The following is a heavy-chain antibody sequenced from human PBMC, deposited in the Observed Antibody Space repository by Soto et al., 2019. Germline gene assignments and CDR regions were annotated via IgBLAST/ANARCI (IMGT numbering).Heavy chain of an antibody. CDR3: ARSGRMVYATGTYYFDY. D-gene: IGHD2-8*01. J-gene: IGHJ4*02. CDR1: GYTFTGYY. V-gene: IGHV1-2*04. CDR2: INPNSGGT. Sequence: ASVKVSCKASGYTFTGYYMHWVRQAPGQGLEWMGWINPNSGGTNYAQKFQGWVTMTRDTSISTAYMELSRLRSDDTAVYYCARSGRMVYATGTYYFDYWGQGTLVTVSS.